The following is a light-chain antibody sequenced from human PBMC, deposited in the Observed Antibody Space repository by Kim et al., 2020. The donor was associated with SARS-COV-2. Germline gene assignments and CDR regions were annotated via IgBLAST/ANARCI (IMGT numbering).Light chain of an antibody. Sequence: GSPGERATLSCRASQSVDRNLAWYQQKPGQSPRLLISGASTRATGIPARFSGSGSGTEFTLTISSLQSEDFAFYYCQQYNIWPRTFGQGTKVDIK. J-gene: IGKJ1*01. CDR3: QQYNIWPRT. CDR2: GAS. V-gene: IGKV3-15*01. CDR1: QSVDRN.